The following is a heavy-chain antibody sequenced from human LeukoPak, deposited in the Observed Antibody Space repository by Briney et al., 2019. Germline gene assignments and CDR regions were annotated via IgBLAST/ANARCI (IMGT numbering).Heavy chain of an antibody. J-gene: IGHJ4*02. Sequence: GGSLRLSCAASGLSVNRAYMSGVRQAPGKGLELVSVLYSGGSTFYADSVKGRFTISRHNSENTLYLQMNSLRAEDTDVYYSARSAWLDYWGQGTLVTVSS. CDR1: GLSVNRAY. V-gene: IGHV3-53*04. CDR3: ARSAWLDY. CDR2: LYSGGST.